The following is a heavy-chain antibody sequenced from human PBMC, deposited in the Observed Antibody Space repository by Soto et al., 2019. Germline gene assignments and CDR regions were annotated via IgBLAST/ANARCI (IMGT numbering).Heavy chain of an antibody. V-gene: IGHV3-21*01. D-gene: IGHD6-19*01. CDR3: ARGDSGRYEDVDY. J-gene: IGHJ4*02. Sequence: EVQLVESGGGLVKPGGSLRLSCAASGFTFSSYSMNWVRQAPGKGLEWVSSVSTSSSYIHYADSVKGRFTISRDNAKNSMYLQMNSLRAEDTAVYYCARGDSGRYEDVDYWGQGTLVTVSS. CDR2: VSTSSSYI. CDR1: GFTFSSYS.